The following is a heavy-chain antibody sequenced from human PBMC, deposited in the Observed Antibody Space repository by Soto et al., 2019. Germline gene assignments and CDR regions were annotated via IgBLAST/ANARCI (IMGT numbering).Heavy chain of an antibody. CDR3: AKDDRYCSGGSCYWPLDY. Sequence: GGSLRLSCAASGFTFSSYAMSWVRQAPGKGLEWVSAISGSGGSTYYADSVKGRFTISRDNSKNTLYLQMNSLRAEDTAVYYCAKDDRYCSGGSCYWPLDYWGQGTLVTVSS. D-gene: IGHD2-15*01. CDR1: GFTFSSYA. CDR2: ISGSGGST. V-gene: IGHV3-23*01. J-gene: IGHJ4*02.